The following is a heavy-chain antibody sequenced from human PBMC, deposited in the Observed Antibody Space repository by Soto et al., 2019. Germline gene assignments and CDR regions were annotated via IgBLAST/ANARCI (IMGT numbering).Heavy chain of an antibody. Sequence: QVQLQQWGAGLLKPSETLSLTCAVYGGSFSGYYWSWIRQPPGKGLEWIGEINHSGSTNYNPSLKSRVTISVDTSENQFSLKMSSVTAADTAVYYCAREWEISYYYYMDVWGKGTTVTVSS. D-gene: IGHD1-26*01. V-gene: IGHV4-34*01. CDR2: INHSGST. CDR1: GGSFSGYY. CDR3: AREWEISYYYYMDV. J-gene: IGHJ6*03.